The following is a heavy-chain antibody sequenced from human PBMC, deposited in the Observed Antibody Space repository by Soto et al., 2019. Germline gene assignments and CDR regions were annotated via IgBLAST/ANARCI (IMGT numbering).Heavy chain of an antibody. D-gene: IGHD3-16*01. Sequence: EVQLVESGGDLVQPGRSLRLSCTASGFTFGDYGLSWFRQAPGKGLEWVGFIRYKANGGTTEYAASVKGGFTISRDDSRSIAYLQMNSLKTEDTAVYYCTRGPLGDPIWGSYWFDPWGQGILVTVSS. CDR3: TRGPLGDPIWGSYWFDP. J-gene: IGHJ5*02. CDR2: IRYKANGGTT. V-gene: IGHV3-49*03. CDR1: GFTFGDYG.